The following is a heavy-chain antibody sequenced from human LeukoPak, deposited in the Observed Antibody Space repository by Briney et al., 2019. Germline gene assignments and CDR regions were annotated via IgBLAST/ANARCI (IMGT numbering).Heavy chain of an antibody. CDR1: GYTFTSYD. J-gene: IGHJ4*02. CDR3: ARVSAGWLQSLGY. D-gene: IGHD5-24*01. Sequence: ASVKVSCKASGYTFTSYDVNWVRQATGQGLEWMGWMNPNSGNTGYAQEFQGRVTLTRNTSISTAYMELSSLRSEDTAVYYCARVSAGWLQSLGYWGQGTLVTVSS. CDR2: MNPNSGNT. V-gene: IGHV1-8*01.